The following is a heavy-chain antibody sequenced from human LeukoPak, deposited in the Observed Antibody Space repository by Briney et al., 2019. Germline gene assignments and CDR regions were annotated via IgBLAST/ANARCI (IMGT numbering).Heavy chain of an antibody. CDR3: ARWNADCGKEGVDY. CDR1: GFTFSSYE. V-gene: IGHV3-48*03. D-gene: IGHD2-21*01. J-gene: IGHJ4*02. Sequence: GGSLRLSCAASGFTFSSYEMNWVRQAPGKGLEWVSYISSSGSTIYYADSVKGRFTISRDNAKNSLYLQMNSLRAEDTAVYYCARWNADCGKEGVDYWGQGTLVTVSS. CDR2: ISSSGSTI.